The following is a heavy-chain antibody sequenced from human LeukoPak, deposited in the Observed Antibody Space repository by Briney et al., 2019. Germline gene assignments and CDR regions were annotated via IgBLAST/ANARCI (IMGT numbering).Heavy chain of an antibody. V-gene: IGHV3-30*03. J-gene: IGHJ4*02. CDR1: GFTFRSYG. CDR2: ISYDETKK. D-gene: IGHD2-15*01. Sequence: PGRSLRLSCAASGFTFRSYGMHWVRQAPGKGLEWVAVISYDETKKYYADSVKGRFTISRDNSKNTLFLQMSSLRVEDTAVYYCAGYYCSSGTCRKYLDYWGQGTLVTVSS. CDR3: AGYYCSSGTCRKYLDY.